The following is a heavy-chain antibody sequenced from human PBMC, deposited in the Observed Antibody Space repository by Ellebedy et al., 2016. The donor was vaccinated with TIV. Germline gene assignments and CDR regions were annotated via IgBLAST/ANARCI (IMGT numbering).Heavy chain of an antibody. D-gene: IGHD6-6*01. J-gene: IGHJ5*02. Sequence: TLSLTCTVSGDSISSYYWSWIRQPPGKALEWLARIDWDDDKYYSTSLKTRLTISKDTSKNQVVLTMTNMDPVDTATYYCERTPYSSSSGTRFDPWGQGTLVTVSS. CDR1: GDSISSYY. CDR3: ERTPYSSSSGTRFDP. CDR2: IDWDDDK. V-gene: IGHV2-70*11.